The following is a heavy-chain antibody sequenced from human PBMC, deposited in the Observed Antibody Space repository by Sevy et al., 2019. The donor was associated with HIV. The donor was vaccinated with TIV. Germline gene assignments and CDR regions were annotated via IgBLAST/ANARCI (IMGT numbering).Heavy chain of an antibody. D-gene: IGHD2-8*02. CDR1: GFTFNTHA. CDR2: ISYHGTNT. V-gene: IGHV3-30-3*01. CDR3: AREAGYTTGWSPGNY. Sequence: GGSLRLSCAASGFTFNTHAMHWVRQAPGKGLEWVALISYHGTNTYYASSVKGRFTISRDNSKNKLNLQMNSLRTEDTAVYYCAREAGYTTGWSPGNYWGQGTLVTVSS. J-gene: IGHJ4*02.